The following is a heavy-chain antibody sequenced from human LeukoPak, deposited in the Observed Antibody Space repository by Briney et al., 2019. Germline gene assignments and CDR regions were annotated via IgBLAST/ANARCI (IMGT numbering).Heavy chain of an antibody. CDR2: IYTSGST. CDR1: GGSLNSYY. J-gene: IGHJ5*02. CDR3: ARGGSDSDFDP. Sequence: PSETLSLTCTVSGGSLNSYYWSWIRQPAGKGLEWIGRIYTSGSTNYNPSLKSRVTMSVDTSKNQFSLKLSSVTAADTAVYYCARGGSDSDFDPWGQGTLVTVSS. D-gene: IGHD2-21*02. V-gene: IGHV4-4*07.